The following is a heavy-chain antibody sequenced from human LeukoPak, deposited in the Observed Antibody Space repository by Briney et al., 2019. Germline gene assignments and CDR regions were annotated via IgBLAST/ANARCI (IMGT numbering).Heavy chain of an antibody. V-gene: IGHV5-51*01. CDR1: GYSFTNYW. Sequence: KSGESLKISCKGSGYSFTNYWIAWVRQMPGKGLEWMGIIYPGDSDTRYSPSFQGQVTISADKSISTAYLQWSSLKASDTAMYYCARFVVVTAPSLDYWGQGTLVTVSS. J-gene: IGHJ4*02. D-gene: IGHD2-21*02. CDR2: IYPGDSDT. CDR3: ARFVVVTAPSLDY.